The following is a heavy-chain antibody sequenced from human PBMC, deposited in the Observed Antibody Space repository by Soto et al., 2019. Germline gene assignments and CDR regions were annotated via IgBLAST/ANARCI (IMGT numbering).Heavy chain of an antibody. D-gene: IGHD3-9*01. Sequence: PGGSLRLSCAASGFTFSSYAMSWVRQAPGKGLEWVSAISGSGGSTYYADSVKGRFTISRDNSKNTLYLQMNSLRAEDTAVYYCAKVPVRYFDWIAFDYWGQGTLVTVSS. CDR1: GFTFSSYA. CDR2: ISGSGGST. J-gene: IGHJ4*02. V-gene: IGHV3-23*01. CDR3: AKVPVRYFDWIAFDY.